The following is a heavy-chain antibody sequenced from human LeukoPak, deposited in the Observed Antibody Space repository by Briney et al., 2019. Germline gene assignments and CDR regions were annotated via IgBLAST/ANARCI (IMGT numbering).Heavy chain of an antibody. CDR2: ISAYNGNT. CDR3: ARVVASGSYLYYFDY. J-gene: IGHJ4*02. Sequence: GASVKVSCKASGYTFTSYGISWVRQAPGQGLEWMGWISAYNGNTNYAQKLQGRVTMTTDTSTSTAYMELRSLRSDDTAVYYCARVVASGSYLYYFDYWGQGTLVTVSS. D-gene: IGHD1-26*01. CDR1: GYTFTSYG. V-gene: IGHV1-18*01.